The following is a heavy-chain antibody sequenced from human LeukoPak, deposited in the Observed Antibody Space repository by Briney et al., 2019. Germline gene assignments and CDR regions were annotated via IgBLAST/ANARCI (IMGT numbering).Heavy chain of an antibody. Sequence: SETLSLTCAVYGGSFSGYYWSWIRQPPGKGLEWIGEINHSGSTNYNPSLKSRVTISVDTSKNQFSLKLSSVTAADTAVYYCARSRYEDGPGSYHAYYFDYWGQGTLVTVSS. CDR1: GGSFSGYY. J-gene: IGHJ4*02. D-gene: IGHD3-10*01. CDR2: INHSGST. V-gene: IGHV4-34*01. CDR3: ARSRYEDGPGSYHAYYFDY.